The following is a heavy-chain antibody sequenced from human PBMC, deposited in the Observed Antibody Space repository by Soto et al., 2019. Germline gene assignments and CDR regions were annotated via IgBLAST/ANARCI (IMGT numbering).Heavy chain of an antibody. V-gene: IGHV4-59*02. CDR1: GGSVSFYY. CDR3: ARGVGSSPPQY. CDR2: IYASGSP. D-gene: IGHD1-26*01. Sequence: SETLSLTCTISGGSVSFYYWSWIRQSTGQGLEWIGYIYASGSPYYNPSLRSRVTISADTSKNQISLKLTSPTAADTAVYYCARGVGSSPPQYWGRGTLVTVS. J-gene: IGHJ4*02.